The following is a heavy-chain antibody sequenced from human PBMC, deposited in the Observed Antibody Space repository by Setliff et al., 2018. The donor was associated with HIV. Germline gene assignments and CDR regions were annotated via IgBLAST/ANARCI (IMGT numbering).Heavy chain of an antibody. D-gene: IGHD3-10*01. V-gene: IGHV3-30*04. CDR2: ISKDGSNE. Sequence: RLSCAASGFTFSIYAIHWVRQAPGKGLEWVAIISKDGSNEYYADSVRGRFTISRDNSKNTLYLQMNSLRPEDTAVYYCARGRLLWSGSYYYYYMDVWGKGTTVTVSS. CDR1: GFTFSIYA. J-gene: IGHJ6*03. CDR3: ARGRLLWSGSYYYYYMDV.